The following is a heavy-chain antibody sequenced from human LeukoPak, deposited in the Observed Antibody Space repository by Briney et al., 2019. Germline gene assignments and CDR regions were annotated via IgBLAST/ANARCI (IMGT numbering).Heavy chain of an antibody. Sequence: SETLSLTCTVSGGSISSGDYYWSWIRQPPGKGLEWIGYIYYSGSTYYNPSFKSRATISVDTSKNQFSLKLSSVTAADTAMYYCARGGIAAASNWGQGTLVTVSS. V-gene: IGHV4-30-4*01. CDR3: ARGGIAAASN. J-gene: IGHJ4*02. CDR2: IYYSGST. CDR1: GGSISSGDYY. D-gene: IGHD6-13*01.